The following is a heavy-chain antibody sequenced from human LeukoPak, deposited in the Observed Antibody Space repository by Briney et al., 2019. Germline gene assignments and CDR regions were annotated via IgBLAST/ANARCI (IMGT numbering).Heavy chain of an antibody. D-gene: IGHD2-15*01. CDR3: ARGVGYCGDGVCHRYYDR. V-gene: IGHV3-64*01. CDR1: GLSLINYP. CDR2: ISPNGDFR. J-gene: IGHJ4*02. Sequence: GGSLRLSCAGSGLSLINYPVFWVRRAPGKGQGYVSAISPNGDFREYANSVKGRFAISRDNSKNTVFLQMGGLRAEDTAVYFCARGVGYCGDGVCHRYYDRWGQGAPVTVSS.